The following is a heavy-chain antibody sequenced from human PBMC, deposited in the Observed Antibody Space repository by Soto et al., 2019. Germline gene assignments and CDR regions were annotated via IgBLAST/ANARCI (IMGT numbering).Heavy chain of an antibody. J-gene: IGHJ4*02. D-gene: IGHD3-22*01. CDR1: GYTFIRYY. CDR2: IDPSGGST. V-gene: IGHV1-46*01. CDR3: AKVYDSSGYYVVY. Sequence: ASVKVSCKAFGYTFIRYYMHWVRQAPGQGLEWMGIIDPSGGSTTYAQKFQGRVTMTRDTSATTVYMELSSLRSEDTAVYYCAKVYDSSGYYVVYWGQG.